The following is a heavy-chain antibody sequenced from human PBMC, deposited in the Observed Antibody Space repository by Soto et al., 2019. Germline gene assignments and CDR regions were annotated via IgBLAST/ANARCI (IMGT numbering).Heavy chain of an antibody. D-gene: IGHD1-1*01. CDR3: ARDSLGTETTAWLDP. CDR1: GYTFTNYG. V-gene: IGHV1-18*04. CDR2: ISPYNGDT. J-gene: IGHJ5*02. Sequence: ASVKVSCKASGYTFTNYGITWVRQAPGQGLEWMGWISPYNGDTNYAQRVQGRVTMTTDTSTSTAYMELRSLRSDDTAMYYCARDSLGTETTAWLDPWGQGTLVTVS.